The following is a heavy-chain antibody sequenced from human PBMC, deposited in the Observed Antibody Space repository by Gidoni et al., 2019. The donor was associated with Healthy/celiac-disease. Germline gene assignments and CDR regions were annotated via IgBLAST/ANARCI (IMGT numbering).Heavy chain of an antibody. CDR2: IIPILGIA. CDR1: GGTFSSYA. D-gene: IGHD2-2*01. V-gene: IGHV1-69*04. Sequence: QVQLVQSGAEVKKPGSSVKVSCTASGGTFSSYASSWVRQAPGQGLEWMGRIIPILGIANYAQKFQGRVTITADKSTSTAYMELSSLRSEDTAVYYCARGYSSSTSCYGGEDYWGQGTLVTVSS. CDR3: ARGYSSSTSCYGGEDY. J-gene: IGHJ4*02.